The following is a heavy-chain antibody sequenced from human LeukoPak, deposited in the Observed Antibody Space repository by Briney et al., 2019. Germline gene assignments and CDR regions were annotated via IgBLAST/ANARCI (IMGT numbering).Heavy chain of an antibody. J-gene: IGHJ6*02. V-gene: IGHV1-69*13. Sequence: GASVKVSCKASGGTFSSYAISWVRQAPGQGLEWMGGIIPIFGTANYAQKFQGRVTITADESTSTVYMELSSLRSEDTAVYYCARVAGVITLDYYYGMDVWGQGTTVTVSS. CDR3: ARVAGVITLDYYYGMDV. CDR2: IIPIFGTA. CDR1: GGTFSSYA. D-gene: IGHD3-22*01.